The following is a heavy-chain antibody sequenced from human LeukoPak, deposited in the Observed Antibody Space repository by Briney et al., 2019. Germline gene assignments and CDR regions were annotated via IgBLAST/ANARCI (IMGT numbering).Heavy chain of an antibody. D-gene: IGHD4-17*01. CDR2: IKSNSDGGTT. CDR1: GFAFSNAW. J-gene: IGHJ4*02. CDR3: TTWMTTVTLGNY. Sequence: KPGGSLRLSCAASGFAFSNAWMSWVRQAPGKGLECVGRIKSNSDGGTTDYAAPVKGRFTISRDDSKNTLYLQMNSLKTEDTAVYYYTTWMTTVTLGNYWGQGTLVTVSS. V-gene: IGHV3-15*01.